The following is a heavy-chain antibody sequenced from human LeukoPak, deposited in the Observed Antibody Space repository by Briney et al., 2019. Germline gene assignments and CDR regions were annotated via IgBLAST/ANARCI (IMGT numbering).Heavy chain of an antibody. J-gene: IGHJ4*02. V-gene: IGHV4-59*01. CDR1: GGSISSYY. CDR2: IYYSGST. D-gene: IGHD3-16*01. Sequence: SETLSLTCTVSGGSISSYYWSWIRQPPGKGLEWIGYIYYSGSTNYNPSLKSRVTISVDTSKNQFSLKLSSVTAADTAVYYCARTLRQAGGSDYWGQGTLVTVSS. CDR3: ARTLRQAGGSDY.